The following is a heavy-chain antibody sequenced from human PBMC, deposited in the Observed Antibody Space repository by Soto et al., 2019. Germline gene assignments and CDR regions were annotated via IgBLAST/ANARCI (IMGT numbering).Heavy chain of an antibody. D-gene: IGHD3-10*01. CDR3: AKDDGRQLWLNYFDY. CDR2: ISGSGGST. Sequence: EVQLLESGGGLVQPGGSLRLSCAASGFTFSSYAMSWVRQAPGKGLEWVSAISGSGGSTYYADSVKGRFTISRDNSKNTLDLQMNSLRAEDTAVYYCAKDDGRQLWLNYFDYWGQGTLVTVSS. V-gene: IGHV3-23*01. CDR1: GFTFSSYA. J-gene: IGHJ4*02.